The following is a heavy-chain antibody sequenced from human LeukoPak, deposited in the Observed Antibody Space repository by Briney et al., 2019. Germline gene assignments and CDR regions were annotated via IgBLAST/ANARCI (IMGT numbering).Heavy chain of an antibody. J-gene: IGHJ6*02. CDR3: ARDGYCSSTSCSNYYYYGMDV. Sequence: GGSLRLSCAASGFTFSNHWMHWVRQAPGKGLMWVSRINRDGSRTDYADSVKGRFTISRDDAKNTLCLQVNSLRAEDTAVYFCARDGYCSSTSCSNYYYYGMDVWGLGTTVTVSS. CDR1: GFTFSNHW. D-gene: IGHD2-2*03. CDR2: INRDGSRT. V-gene: IGHV3-74*01.